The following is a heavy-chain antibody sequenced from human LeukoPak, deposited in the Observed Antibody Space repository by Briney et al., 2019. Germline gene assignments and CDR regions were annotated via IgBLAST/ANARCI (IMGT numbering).Heavy chain of an antibody. CDR3: ARISVAGPWFDS. Sequence: PSETLSLTCSVPGGSLNSFSHYWAWIRQPPGKGLEWIGCIFSSGSTYYNPSLQSRVTFSLDKSNNHFALKLTSLTAADTAVYYCARISVAGPWFDSWGQGTLVTVSS. CDR2: IFSSGST. V-gene: IGHV4-39*06. J-gene: IGHJ5*01. D-gene: IGHD6-19*01. CDR1: GGSLNSFSHY.